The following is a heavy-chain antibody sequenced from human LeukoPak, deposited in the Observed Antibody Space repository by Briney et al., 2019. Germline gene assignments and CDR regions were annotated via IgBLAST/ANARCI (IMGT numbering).Heavy chain of an antibody. D-gene: IGHD3-22*01. CDR2: ISAYNGNT. CDR3: ARVRYYYDSSGWNYFDY. J-gene: IGHJ4*02. V-gene: IGHV1-18*01. CDR1: GYTFTSYG. Sequence: GASVKVSCKASGYTFTSYGISWVRQAPGQGLEWMGWISAYNGNTNYAQKLQGRVTMTTDTSTSTACMELRSLRSDDTAVYYCARVRYYYDSSGWNYFDYWGQGTLVTVSS.